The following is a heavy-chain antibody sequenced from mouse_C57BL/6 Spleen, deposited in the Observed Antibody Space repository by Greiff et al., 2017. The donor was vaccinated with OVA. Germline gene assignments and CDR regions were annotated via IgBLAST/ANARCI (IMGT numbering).Heavy chain of an antibody. V-gene: IGHV1-82*01. CDR2: IYPGDGDT. CDR1: GYAFSSSW. J-gene: IGHJ4*01. Sequence: VQLQQSGPELVKPGASVKISCKASGYAFSSSWMNWVKQRPGKGLEWIGRIYPGDGDTNYNGKFKGKATLTVDKSSSTAYMQLSSLTSEDSAVYCCARRGIYYYGSSYMAMDDWGQGTSVTVSS. CDR3: ARRGIYYYGSSYMAMDD. D-gene: IGHD1-1*01.